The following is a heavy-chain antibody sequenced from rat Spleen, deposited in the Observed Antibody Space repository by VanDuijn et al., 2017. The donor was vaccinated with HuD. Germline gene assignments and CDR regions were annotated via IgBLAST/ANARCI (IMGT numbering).Heavy chain of an antibody. Sequence: EVQLVESGGGLVQPGRSILLSCAASGFSFSDCDMAWVRQAPTKGLEWVASISPSGTFTYYPDSVKGRFTISRDNAKATLYLQMNSLRSEDTATYYCIRDGDYGGYWFAYWGQGTLVTVSS. CDR1: GFSFSDCD. CDR2: ISPSGTFT. CDR3: IRDGDYGGYWFAY. D-gene: IGHD1-11*01. V-gene: IGHV5-25*01. J-gene: IGHJ3*01.